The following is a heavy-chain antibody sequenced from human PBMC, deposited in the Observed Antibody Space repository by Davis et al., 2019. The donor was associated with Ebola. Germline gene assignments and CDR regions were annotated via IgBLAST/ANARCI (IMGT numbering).Heavy chain of an antibody. D-gene: IGHD6-13*01. CDR1: GFTFSSYA. J-gene: IGHJ1*01. V-gene: IGHV3-23*01. CDR3: AKDRGSAAAGTRKYFQH. CDR2: ISGSGGST. Sequence: PGGSLRLSCAASGFTFSSYAMSWVRQAPGKGLEWVSAISGSGGSTYYADSVKGRFTISRDNSKNTLYLQMNSLRAEDTAVYYCAKDRGSAAAGTRKYFQHWGQGTLVTVSS.